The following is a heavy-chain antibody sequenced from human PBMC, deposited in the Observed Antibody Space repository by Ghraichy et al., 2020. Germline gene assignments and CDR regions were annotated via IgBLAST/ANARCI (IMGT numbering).Heavy chain of an antibody. J-gene: IGHJ4*02. CDR1: GFTFSSYA. CDR3: AKDRRPPGVFDFWSGYYFDY. V-gene: IGHV3-23*01. D-gene: IGHD3-3*01. Sequence: GESLRLSCAASGFTFSSYAMSWVRQAPGKGLEWVSAISGSGGSTYYADSVKGRFTISRDNSKNTLYLQMNSLRAEDTAVYYCAKDRRPPGVFDFWSGYYFDYWGQGTLVTVSS. CDR2: ISGSGGST.